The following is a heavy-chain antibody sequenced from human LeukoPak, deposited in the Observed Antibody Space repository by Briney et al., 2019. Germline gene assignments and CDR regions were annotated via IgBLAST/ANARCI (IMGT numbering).Heavy chain of an antibody. Sequence: ASVKVSCKVSGYTLTELSMYWVRQAPGKGLEWMGGFDPEDGETIYVQKFQGRVTMTEDTSTDTAYMELSSLRSEDTAVYYCATALDAEHYGSGSYYSNWFDPWGQGTLVTVSS. V-gene: IGHV1-24*01. J-gene: IGHJ5*02. CDR1: GYTLTELS. CDR3: ATALDAEHYGSGSYYSNWFDP. D-gene: IGHD3-10*01. CDR2: FDPEDGET.